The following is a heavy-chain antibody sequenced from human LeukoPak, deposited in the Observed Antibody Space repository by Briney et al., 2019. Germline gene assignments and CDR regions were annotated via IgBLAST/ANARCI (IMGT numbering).Heavy chain of an antibody. CDR2: ISGSGGST. V-gene: IGHV3-23*01. Sequence: GGSLRLSFAASGFTFSSYAMSWVRPAPGKGLEWVSAISGSGGSTYYADSVKGRFTISRDNSKNTLYLQMNSLRAEDTAVYYCATSGIAAAGSGPPPGYWGQGTLVTVSS. J-gene: IGHJ4*02. CDR1: GFTFSSYA. D-gene: IGHD6-13*01. CDR3: ATSGIAAAGSGPPPGY.